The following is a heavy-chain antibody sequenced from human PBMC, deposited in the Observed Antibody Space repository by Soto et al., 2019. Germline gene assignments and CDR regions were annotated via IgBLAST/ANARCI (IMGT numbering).Heavy chain of an antibody. J-gene: IGHJ6*03. CDR2: ISSSSSYI. CDR3: ARSLGYCSGGSCYSIMDV. D-gene: IGHD2-15*01. V-gene: IGHV3-21*01. CDR1: GFTFSIYS. Sequence: GGSLRLSCAASGFTFSIYSMNWVRQAPGKGLEWVSSISSSSSYIYYADSVKGRFTISRDNAKNSLYLQMNSLRAEDTAVYYCARSLGYCSGGSCYSIMDVWGKGTTVTVSS.